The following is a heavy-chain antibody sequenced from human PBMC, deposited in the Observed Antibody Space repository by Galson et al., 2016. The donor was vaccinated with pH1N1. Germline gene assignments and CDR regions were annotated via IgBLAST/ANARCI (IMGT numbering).Heavy chain of an antibody. CDR3: AKQRGHSSGGWRGAFDI. Sequence: SVKVSCKASGGIFNNYAISWVRQAPGEGLEWMGGIKPLYGPAIYARKFQGRLTVTADGSTAYMNHLRADDTALYYCAKQRGHSSGGWRGAFDIWGQGTTVTVSS. CDR2: IKPLYGPA. D-gene: IGHD6-19*01. J-gene: IGHJ3*02. CDR1: GGIFNNYA. V-gene: IGHV1-69*13.